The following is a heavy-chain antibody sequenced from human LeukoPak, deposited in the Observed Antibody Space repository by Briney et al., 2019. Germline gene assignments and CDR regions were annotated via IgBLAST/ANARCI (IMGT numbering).Heavy chain of an antibody. Sequence: GGSLRLSCAASGSTFSSYNMNWVRQAPGKGLEWVSSITSSSSYIYYADSVKGRFTISRDNAKNSLYLQMNSLRAEDTAVYYCARDPYSGSYGDYYYYYMDVWGKGTTVTISS. CDR3: ARDPYSGSYGDYYYYYMDV. CDR1: GSTFSSYN. J-gene: IGHJ6*03. V-gene: IGHV3-21*01. D-gene: IGHD1-26*01. CDR2: ITSSSSYI.